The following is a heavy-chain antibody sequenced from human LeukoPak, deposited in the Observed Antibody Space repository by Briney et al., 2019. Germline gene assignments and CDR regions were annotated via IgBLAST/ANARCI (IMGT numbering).Heavy chain of an antibody. V-gene: IGHV4-39*02. Sequence: SETLSLTCTVSGGSISSSSYYWGWIRQPPGKGLEWIGSIYYSGSTYYNPSLKSRVTISVDTSKNQFSLKLSSVTAADTAVYYCARDPRITMVRGVTYFDYWGQGTLVTVSS. J-gene: IGHJ4*02. D-gene: IGHD3-10*01. CDR1: GGSISSSSYY. CDR2: IYYSGST. CDR3: ARDPRITMVRGVTYFDY.